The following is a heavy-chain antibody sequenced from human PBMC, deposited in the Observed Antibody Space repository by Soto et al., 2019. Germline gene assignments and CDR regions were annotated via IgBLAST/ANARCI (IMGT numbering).Heavy chain of an antibody. Sequence: QVQLVQSGAEVKKPGSSVKVSCKASGGTFSSYTISWVRQAPGQGLEWMGRIIPILGIANYAQKFQGRVTITADNSTRTAYMELSSLRSEDTAVYYCSLDYGGNSAFDYWGQGTLVTVSS. J-gene: IGHJ4*02. CDR3: SLDYGGNSAFDY. D-gene: IGHD4-17*01. CDR2: IIPILGIA. V-gene: IGHV1-69*02. CDR1: GGTFSSYT.